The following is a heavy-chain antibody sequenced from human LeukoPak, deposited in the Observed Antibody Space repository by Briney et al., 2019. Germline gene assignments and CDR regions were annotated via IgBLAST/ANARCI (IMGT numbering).Heavy chain of an antibody. J-gene: IGHJ3*02. D-gene: IGHD6-19*01. V-gene: IGHV3-21*01. CDR1: GFTFSSYS. CDR2: ISSSSSYI. CDR3: ARGSSGWSPAHAFDI. Sequence: PGGSLRLSCAASGFTFSSYSMNWVRQAPGKGLEWVSSISSSSSYIYYADSVKGRFTISRDNAKNSLYLQMNSLRAEDTAVYYCARGSSGWSPAHAFDIWGQGTVVTVSS.